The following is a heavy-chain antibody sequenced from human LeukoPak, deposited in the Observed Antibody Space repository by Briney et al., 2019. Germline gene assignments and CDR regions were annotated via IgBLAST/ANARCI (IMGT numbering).Heavy chain of an antibody. D-gene: IGHD6-13*01. CDR2: IIPIFGTA. CDR3: ARGSPREGLWDRIAAAGTTPDNWFDP. Sequence: ASVKVSCKASGGTFSSYAISWVRQAPGQGLEWMGGIIPIFGTANYAQKFQGRVTITADKSTSTAYMELSSLRSEDTAVYYCARGSPREGLWDRIAAAGTTPDNWFDPWGQGTLVTVSS. V-gene: IGHV1-69*06. J-gene: IGHJ5*02. CDR1: GGTFSSYA.